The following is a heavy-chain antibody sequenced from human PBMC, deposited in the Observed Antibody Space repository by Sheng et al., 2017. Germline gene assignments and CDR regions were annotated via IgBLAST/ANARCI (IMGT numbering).Heavy chain of an antibody. J-gene: IGHJ4*02. V-gene: IGHV3-30*18. Sequence: QVQLVESGGGVVQPGRSLRLSCAASGFTFSSYGMHWVRQAPGKGLEWVAVISYDGSNKYYADSVKGRFTISRDNSKNTLYLQMNSLRAEDTAVYYCAKPGSPYYFDYWGQGTLVTVSS. CDR2: ISYDGSNK. CDR3: AKPGSPYYFDY. CDR1: GFTFSSYG. D-gene: IGHD1-26*01.